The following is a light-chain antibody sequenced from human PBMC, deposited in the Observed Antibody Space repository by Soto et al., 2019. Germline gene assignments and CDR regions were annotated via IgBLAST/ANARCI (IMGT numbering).Light chain of an antibody. V-gene: IGKV1-5*02. CDR3: QQYRTYSRT. J-gene: IGKJ1*01. CDR1: QTISTW. Sequence: DIQMTQSPSTLSASVGDTVTIICRANQTISTWLAWSQQEPGEAPKLLIYRASTLQTGVPARFSGSGSGTEFTLTISSLQPDDFATYYCQQYRTYSRTFGQGTKVDI. CDR2: RAS.